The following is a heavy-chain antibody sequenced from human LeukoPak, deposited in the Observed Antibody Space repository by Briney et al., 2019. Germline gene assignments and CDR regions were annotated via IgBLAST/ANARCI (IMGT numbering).Heavy chain of an antibody. CDR3: ARSGVVVAATVNGDWFDP. V-gene: IGHV1-2*02. CDR1: GYTFTDYY. J-gene: IGHJ5*02. CDR2: INPNSGGT. Sequence: ASVKVSCKASGYTFTDYYVNRVRQAPGPGLEWMGWINPNSGGTNYAQKFQGRVTMTRDTSVSTAYMELSRLTSDDTAVYYCARSGVVVAATVNGDWFDPWGQGTLVTVSS. D-gene: IGHD2-15*01.